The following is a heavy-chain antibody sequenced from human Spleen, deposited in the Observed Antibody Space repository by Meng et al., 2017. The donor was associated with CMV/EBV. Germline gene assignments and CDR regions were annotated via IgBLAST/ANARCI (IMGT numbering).Heavy chain of an antibody. V-gene: IGHV3-23*01. CDR1: GFTFSSHA. CDR2: ISGSGGDT. J-gene: IGHJ4*02. D-gene: IGHD2-15*01. Sequence: LSLTCATSGFTFSSHAMSWVRQAPGKGLEWVSAISGSGGDTYYADSVKGRFTISRDNFNTMLYLEMNSLRAEDTALYYCAKGPWWGGGGDYWGQGTLVTVSS. CDR3: AKGPWWGGGGDY.